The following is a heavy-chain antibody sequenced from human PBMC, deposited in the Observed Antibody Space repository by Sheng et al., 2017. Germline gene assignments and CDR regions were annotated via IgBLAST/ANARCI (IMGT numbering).Heavy chain of an antibody. J-gene: IGHJ3*02. Sequence: EVQLVESGGGLVQPGGSLRLSCAASGFTVSSNYMSWVRQAPGKGLEWVSVIYSGGSTYYADSVKGRFTISRHNSKNTLYLQMNSLRAEDTAVYYCARAVRWLDAFDIWAKGQWSPSLQ. CDR3: ARAVRWLDAFDI. CDR1: GFTVSSNY. D-gene: IGHD6-19*01. V-gene: IGHV3-53*04. CDR2: IYSGGST.